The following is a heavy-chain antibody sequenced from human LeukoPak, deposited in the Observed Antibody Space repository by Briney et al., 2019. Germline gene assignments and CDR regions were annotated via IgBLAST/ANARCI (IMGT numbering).Heavy chain of an antibody. CDR2: IYTSGST. J-gene: IGHJ4*02. CDR3: ARSWGYDFWSGNLLDY. V-gene: IGHV4-61*02. D-gene: IGHD3-3*01. CDR1: GGSISSGSYY. Sequence: SETLSLTCTVSGGSISSGSYYWSWIRQPAGKGLEWIGRIYTSGSTNYNPSLKSRVTMSIDMSKKQFSLNLSSVTAADTAVYYCARSWGYDFWSGNLLDYWSQGTLVTVSS.